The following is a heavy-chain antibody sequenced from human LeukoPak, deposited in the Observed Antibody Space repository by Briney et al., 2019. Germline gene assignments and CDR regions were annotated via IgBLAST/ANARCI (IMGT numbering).Heavy chain of an antibody. J-gene: IGHJ3*02. V-gene: IGHV4-38-2*01. CDR1: GYSISSGYY. Sequence: SETLSLTCAVSGYSISSGYYWGWIRPPPGKGLEWIGSIHHSGSTYYNPSLKSRVTISVDTSKNQFSLKLSSVTAADTAVYYCARRSVSWGAFDIWGQGTMVTVSS. CDR2: IHHSGST. D-gene: IGHD7-27*01. CDR3: ARRSVSWGAFDI.